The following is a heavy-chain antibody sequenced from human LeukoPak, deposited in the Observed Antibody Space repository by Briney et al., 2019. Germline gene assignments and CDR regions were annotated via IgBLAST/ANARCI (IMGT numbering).Heavy chain of an antibody. J-gene: IGHJ1*01. CDR1: GGSISSDNW. Sequence: SETLSLTCAVSGGSISSDNWWSWVRQPPGKGLEWIGEIYHSGSTNYNPSLQSRVTISVDKSNDHFSLRLTSVTAADTAVYYCATNGWYCLDHWGQGALVTVSS. CDR2: IYHSGST. D-gene: IGHD6-19*01. CDR3: ATNGWYCLDH. V-gene: IGHV4-4*02.